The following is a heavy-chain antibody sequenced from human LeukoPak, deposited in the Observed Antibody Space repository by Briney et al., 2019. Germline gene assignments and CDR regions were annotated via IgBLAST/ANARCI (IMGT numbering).Heavy chain of an antibody. CDR2: VNPSGGST. V-gene: IGHV1-46*01. CDR3: ARTYGSGTYYKYYFDF. CDR1: GYTFTSYY. D-gene: IGHD3-10*01. Sequence: ASVKVSCKASGYTFTSYYMHWVRQAPGQGLEWMGIVNPSGGSTSYAQKFQGRVTMTRDTSTSTVYMELSSLRSEDTAVYYCARTYGSGTYYKYYFDFWGQGTLVTVSS. J-gene: IGHJ4*02.